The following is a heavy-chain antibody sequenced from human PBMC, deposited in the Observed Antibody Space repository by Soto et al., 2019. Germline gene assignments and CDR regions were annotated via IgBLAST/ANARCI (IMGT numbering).Heavy chain of an antibody. CDR2: IIPISGTE. CDR3: ARAGDSSGKEFDY. D-gene: IGHD3-22*01. Sequence: ASVKVSCNASGYTFSSYAIRWLRHAPGQGVEWIGGIIPISGTEKSQHKFQARVTITADESTSTDYIDMSSLRSEDTAVYYCARAGDSSGKEFDYWGQGTLVTVSS. J-gene: IGHJ4*02. V-gene: IGHV1-69*13. CDR1: GYTFSSYA.